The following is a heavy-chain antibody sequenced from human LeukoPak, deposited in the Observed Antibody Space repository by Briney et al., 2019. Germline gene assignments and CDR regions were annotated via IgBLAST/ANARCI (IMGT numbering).Heavy chain of an antibody. V-gene: IGHV3-23*01. Sequence: GGSLRLSCVGSGSTFRNHAMNWVHLAPGKGLEWISTSGGGGRDTYYGDSVKGRFTISRDNSKNILYLQMNSLNGADTALYYCARRGGSNGWGAFDIWGQGTMVTVSS. J-gene: IGHJ3*02. D-gene: IGHD6-19*01. CDR1: GSTFRNHA. CDR2: SGGGGRDT. CDR3: ARRGGSNGWGAFDI.